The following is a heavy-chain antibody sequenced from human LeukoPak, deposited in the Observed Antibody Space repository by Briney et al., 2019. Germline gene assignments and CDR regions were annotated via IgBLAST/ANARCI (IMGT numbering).Heavy chain of an antibody. CDR2: FIPILGTA. CDR1: GATFSDYA. Sequence: SVKVSCKASGATFSDYALNWVRQAPGQGLEWMGVFIPILGTANSTQKFQDRVPITADMSTNTAYMELSSLRSEDTAVYFCAGIPVFGVVLHQEPVWGKGTTVTVSS. J-gene: IGHJ6*04. V-gene: IGHV1-69*10. D-gene: IGHD3-3*01. CDR3: AGIPVFGVVLHQEPV.